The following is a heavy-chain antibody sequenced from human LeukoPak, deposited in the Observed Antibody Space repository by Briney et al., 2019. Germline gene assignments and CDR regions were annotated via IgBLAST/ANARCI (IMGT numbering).Heavy chain of an antibody. D-gene: IGHD2-15*01. CDR3: VKDSSYCSGGSCYFWFDP. V-gene: IGHV3-23*01. Sequence: GGSLRLSCAASGFTFSSYGMSWVRQAPGKGLEWVSAISGSGGSTYYADSVKGRFTISRDNAKNSLYLQMNSLRAEDTALYYCVKDSSYCSGGSCYFWFDPRGQGTLVTVSS. J-gene: IGHJ5*02. CDR1: GFTFSSYG. CDR2: ISGSGGST.